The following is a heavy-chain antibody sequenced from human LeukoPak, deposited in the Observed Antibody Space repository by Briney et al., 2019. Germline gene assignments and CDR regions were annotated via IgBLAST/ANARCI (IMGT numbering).Heavy chain of an antibody. CDR1: GFTFSSYE. Sequence: PGGSLRLSCAASGFTFSSYEMNWVRQAPGKGLEWIGSIYHSGSTYYNPSLKSRVTISVDTSKNQFSLKLSSVTAADTAVYYCARVLSGRGSLYSYYYYMDVWGKGTTVTISS. CDR3: ARVLSGRGSLYSYYYYMDV. D-gene: IGHD3-16*01. V-gene: IGHV4-38-2*01. J-gene: IGHJ6*03. CDR2: IYHSGST.